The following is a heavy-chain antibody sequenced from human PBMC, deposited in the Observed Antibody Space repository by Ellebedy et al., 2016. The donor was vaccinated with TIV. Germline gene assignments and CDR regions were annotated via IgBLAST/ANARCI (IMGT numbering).Heavy chain of an antibody. V-gene: IGHV3-33*01. CDR3: ARDPYAFDI. J-gene: IGHJ3*02. Sequence: GESLKISCAASGFTLRSYGIHWVRQAPGKGLEWVAVIWYDGSKKYYADSVKGRFTISRDNSKNTVFLQMNSLRVEDRAVYYCARDPYAFDIWGQGTMVTVPS. CDR1: GFTLRSYG. CDR2: IWYDGSKK.